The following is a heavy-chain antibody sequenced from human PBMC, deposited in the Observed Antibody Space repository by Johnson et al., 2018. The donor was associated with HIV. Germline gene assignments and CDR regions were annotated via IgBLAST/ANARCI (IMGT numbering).Heavy chain of an antibody. Sequence: VQLVESGGGVVQPGRSLRLSYAASGFTVSSNYMSWVRQAPGKGLEWVSHIHSDETDTTYADSVKGRFTIYRDNSKNTLYVQMNSLRAEATAVYYCARGIQPDAFDIWGQGTMVTVSS. CDR1: GFTVSSNY. D-gene: IGHD2-2*01. J-gene: IGHJ3*02. CDR2: IHSDETDT. V-gene: IGHV3-66*01. CDR3: ARGIQPDAFDI.